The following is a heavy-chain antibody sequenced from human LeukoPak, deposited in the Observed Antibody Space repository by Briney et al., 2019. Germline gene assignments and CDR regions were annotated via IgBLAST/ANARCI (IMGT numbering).Heavy chain of an antibody. V-gene: IGHV4-34*01. CDR1: GGSFSGYY. Sequence: SETLSLTCAVYGGSFSGYYWSWIRQPPGKGLEWIGEINHSGSTNYNPSLKSRVTISVDTSKNQFSLKLSSVTAADTAVYYCAIPAYYDSSGYYGYFDLWGRGTLVTVSS. CDR3: AIPAYYDSSGYYGYFDL. J-gene: IGHJ2*01. D-gene: IGHD3-22*01. CDR2: INHSGST.